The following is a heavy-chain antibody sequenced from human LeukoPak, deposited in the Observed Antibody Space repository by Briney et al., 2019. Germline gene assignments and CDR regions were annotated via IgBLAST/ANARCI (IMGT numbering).Heavy chain of an antibody. CDR3: ARPNYDFWSGYPNWFDP. Sequence: ASVKVSCKASGYTFTGYYMHWVRQAPGQGLEWMGWINPNSGGTNYAQKFQGRVTMTRDASISTAYMELSRLRSDDTAVCYCARPNYDFWSGYPNWFDPWGQGTLVTVSS. CDR2: INPNSGGT. J-gene: IGHJ5*02. CDR1: GYTFTGYY. D-gene: IGHD3-3*01. V-gene: IGHV1-2*02.